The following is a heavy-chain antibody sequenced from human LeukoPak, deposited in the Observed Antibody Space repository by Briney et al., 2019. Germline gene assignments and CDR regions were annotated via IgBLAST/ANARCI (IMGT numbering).Heavy chain of an antibody. Sequence: ASVKVSCKVSGYTLTELSMHWVRQAPGKGLEWMGGFDPEDGETIYAQKFQGRVTITTDESTSTAYMELSSLRSEDTAVYYCARAGYQLLYSWFDPWGQGTLVTVSS. CDR2: FDPEDGET. CDR1: GYTLTELS. CDR3: ARAGYQLLYSWFDP. J-gene: IGHJ5*02. D-gene: IGHD2-2*02. V-gene: IGHV1-24*01.